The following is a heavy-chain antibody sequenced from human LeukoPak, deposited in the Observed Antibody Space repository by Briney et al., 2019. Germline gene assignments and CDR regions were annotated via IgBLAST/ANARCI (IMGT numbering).Heavy chain of an antibody. CDR1: GGSFSGYY. CDR3: ARGAESNIVVVPAAITFDY. D-gene: IGHD2-2*01. Sequence: SETLSLTCAVYGGSFSGYYWSWIRQPPGKGLEWIGEINHSGSTNYNPSLKSRVTISVDTSKNQFSLKLSSVTAADTAVYYCARGAESNIVVVPAAITFDYGAQEPRVTVPS. J-gene: IGHJ4*02. CDR2: INHSGST. V-gene: IGHV4-34*01.